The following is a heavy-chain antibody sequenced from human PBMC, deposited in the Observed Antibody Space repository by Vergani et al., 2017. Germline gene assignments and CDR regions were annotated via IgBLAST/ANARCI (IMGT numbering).Heavy chain of an antibody. CDR2: IIPILGIA. V-gene: IGHV1-69*04. CDR1: GGTFSSYA. D-gene: IGHD3-22*01. J-gene: IGHJ3*02. Sequence: QVQLVQSGAEVKKPGSSVKVSCKASGGTFSSYAISWVRQAPGQGLEWMGRIIPILGIANYAQKFQGRVTITADKSTSTAYMELRSLRSDDTAVYYCARRWYYYDSSGYYYGPAFDIWGQGTMVTVSS. CDR3: ARRWYYYDSSGYYYGPAFDI.